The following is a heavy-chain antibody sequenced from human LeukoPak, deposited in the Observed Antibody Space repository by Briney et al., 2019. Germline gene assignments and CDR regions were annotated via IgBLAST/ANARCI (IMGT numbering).Heavy chain of an antibody. D-gene: IGHD3-22*01. CDR1: GYTFTGYY. CDR3: ARDSYYYDSSGYYGS. Sequence: ASVKVSCKASGYTFTGYYMHWVRQAPGQGLEWMGWINPNSGGTNYAQKFQGRVTMTTDTSTSTAYMELRSLRSDDTAVYYCARDSYYYDSSGYYGSWGQGTLVTVSS. V-gene: IGHV1-2*02. J-gene: IGHJ4*02. CDR2: INPNSGGT.